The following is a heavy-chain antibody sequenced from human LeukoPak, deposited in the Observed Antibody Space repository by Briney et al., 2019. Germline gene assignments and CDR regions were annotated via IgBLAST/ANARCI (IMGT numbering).Heavy chain of an antibody. CDR3: ARGKEWQGEVDY. CDR1: GGSISTYY. D-gene: IGHD3-16*01. J-gene: IGHJ4*02. V-gene: IGHV4-59*01. Sequence: SETLSLTCTVSGGSISTYYWSWIRQPPGKGLEWAAYIYYSGSTNYNPSLKSRVTILLDTSKNQFSLKLSSVTAADTAVYCARGKEWQGEVDYWGQGTLVTVSS. CDR2: IYYSGST.